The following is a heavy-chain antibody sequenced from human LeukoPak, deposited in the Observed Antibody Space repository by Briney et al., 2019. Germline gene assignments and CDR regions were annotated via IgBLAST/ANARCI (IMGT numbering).Heavy chain of an antibody. CDR3: ARKTYYYGSGSYFVY. D-gene: IGHD3-10*01. Sequence: GASLKDSCKASGYTFTTSDIYWVRHATGQGLEWMGWMKPNSGNTGYAQKFQGRVTMTRNTSISTAYMELSRLRSEDTAVYYCARKTYYYGSGSYFVYWGQGTLVTVSS. CDR2: MKPNSGNT. V-gene: IGHV1-8*01. J-gene: IGHJ4*02. CDR1: GYTFTTSD.